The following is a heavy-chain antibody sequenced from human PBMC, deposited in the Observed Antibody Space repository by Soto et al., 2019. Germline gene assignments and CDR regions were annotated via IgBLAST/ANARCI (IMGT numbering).Heavy chain of an antibody. D-gene: IGHD6-13*01. V-gene: IGHV1-69*02. Sequence: QVQLVQSGAEVKKPGSSVKVSCKASGGTFSSYTISWVRQAPGQGLEWMGRIIPILGIANYAQKFQGRVTITADKATSTAYIELSSLRSEDTAVYYCASDGYSSSPCAHWGQGTLVTVSS. CDR2: IIPILGIA. CDR3: ASDGYSSSPCAH. CDR1: GGTFSSYT. J-gene: IGHJ4*02.